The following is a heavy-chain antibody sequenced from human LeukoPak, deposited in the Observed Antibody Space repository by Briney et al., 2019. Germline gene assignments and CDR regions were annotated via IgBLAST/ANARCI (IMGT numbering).Heavy chain of an antibody. CDR3: ARDEFDSSSYDY. V-gene: IGHV1-18*01. CDR1: GYTFTSYG. Sequence: ASVKVSCKASGYTFTSYGISWVRQAPGQGLEWMGWISAYNGNTNYAQKLQGRVTMTTDTSTSTAYIELRSLRSDDTAVYYCARDEFDSSSYDYWGQGTLVTVSS. CDR2: ISAYNGNT. J-gene: IGHJ4*02. D-gene: IGHD6-6*01.